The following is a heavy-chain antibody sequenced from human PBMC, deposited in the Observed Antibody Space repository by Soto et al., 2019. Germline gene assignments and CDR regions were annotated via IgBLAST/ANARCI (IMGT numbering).Heavy chain of an antibody. J-gene: IGHJ4*02. CDR2: IYYNGNA. V-gene: IGHV4-39*01. Sequence: SETLSLTCFVSGGSISSRGDYWVWIRQSPGKGLEWIGDIYYNGNAYYNPSFKSRCTISVDTSKNQFSLTLRSVTAADTAVYYCAKSGGIIVIPDYWGQGTRVTVSS. CDR1: GGSISSRGDY. D-gene: IGHD3-16*02. CDR3: AKSGGIIVIPDY.